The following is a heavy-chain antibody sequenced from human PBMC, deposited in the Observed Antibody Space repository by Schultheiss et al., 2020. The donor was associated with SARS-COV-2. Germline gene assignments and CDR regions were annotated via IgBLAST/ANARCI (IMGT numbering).Heavy chain of an antibody. CDR3: ARDLHYYDSSCYFPSYYYYGMDV. CDR1: GFTFSSYA. J-gene: IGHJ6*02. V-gene: IGHV3-30*01. D-gene: IGHD3-22*01. Sequence: GGSLRLSCAASGFTFSSYAMHWVRQAPGKGLEWVAVISYDGSNKYYADSVKGRFTISRDNSKNTLYLQMNSLRAEDTAVYYCARDLHYYDSSCYFPSYYYYGMDVWGQGTTVTVSS. CDR2: ISYDGSNK.